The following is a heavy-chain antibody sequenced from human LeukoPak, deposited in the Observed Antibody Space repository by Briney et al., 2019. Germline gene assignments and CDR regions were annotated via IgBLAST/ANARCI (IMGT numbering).Heavy chain of an antibody. J-gene: IGHJ4*02. CDR3: ARVRPYYFDC. Sequence: QPGGSLRLSCAVSGFTFSYYWMTWVRQAPGKGLEWVANIKQDGSEKYYVDSVKGRFTISRDNAKNSLYLQMNSLRAEDTAVYYCARVRPYYFDCWGQGTLVTVSS. D-gene: IGHD6-6*01. CDR2: IKQDGSEK. CDR1: GFTFSYYW. V-gene: IGHV3-7*04.